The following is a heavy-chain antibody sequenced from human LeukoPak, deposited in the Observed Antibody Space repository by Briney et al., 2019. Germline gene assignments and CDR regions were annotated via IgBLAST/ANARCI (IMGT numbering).Heavy chain of an antibody. D-gene: IGHD4-17*01. V-gene: IGHV3-23*01. J-gene: IGHJ4*02. CDR1: GFTFSSYA. Sequence: GGSLRLSCAASGFTFSSYAMSWVRQAPGKGLEWVSGITGSGSGTYYADSVKGRFTISRDNAKNSLHLQMNSLRAEDTAVYYCARGMVYGEHTFDYWGQGTLVTVSS. CDR2: ITGSGSGT. CDR3: ARGMVYGEHTFDY.